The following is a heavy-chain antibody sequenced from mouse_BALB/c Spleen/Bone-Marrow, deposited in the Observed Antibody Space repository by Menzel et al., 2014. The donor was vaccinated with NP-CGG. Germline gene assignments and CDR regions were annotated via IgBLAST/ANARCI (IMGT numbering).Heavy chain of an antibody. CDR1: GYTFTSYW. D-gene: IGHD3-1*01. V-gene: IGHV1-69*02. Sequence: QVHLQQPGAELVKPGASVKLSCKASGYTFTSYWMHWAKQRPGQGLEWIGEIDPSDSYTNYNQKFKGKATLTVDKSSSTAYMQLSSLTSEDSAVYYCATARATSYAMDYWGQGTSVTVSS. J-gene: IGHJ4*01. CDR3: ATARATSYAMDY. CDR2: IDPSDSYT.